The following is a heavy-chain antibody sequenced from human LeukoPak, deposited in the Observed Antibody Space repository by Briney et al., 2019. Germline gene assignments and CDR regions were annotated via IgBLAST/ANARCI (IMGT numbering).Heavy chain of an antibody. J-gene: IGHJ6*04. CDR3: AKPIDCSSTICTGPMDV. Sequence: TSETLSLTCAVYGGSLQSFYWSWIRQPPGKGPEWIGEIDHIGRTKYNPSLKSRLTISIDTSKNQFSLRLGSLTAADTAVYYCAKPIDCSSTICTGPMDVWGKGTTVIVSA. D-gene: IGHD2-2*01. CDR1: GGSLQSFY. CDR2: IDHIGRT. V-gene: IGHV4-34*01.